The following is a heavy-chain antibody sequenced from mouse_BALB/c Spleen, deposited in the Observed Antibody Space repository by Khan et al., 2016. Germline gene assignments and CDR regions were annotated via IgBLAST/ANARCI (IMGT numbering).Heavy chain of an antibody. CDR3: ARGGWLLGFFDY. J-gene: IGHJ2*01. D-gene: IGHD2-3*01. CDR1: GYTFTSYT. Sequence: QVQLQQSGAELARPGASVTMSCKASGYTFTSYTMFWVKQRPGQGLEWLGYVNPSNDYTDYNQKFKDKATLTADKSSSTAYMQLNSLTSEDSAVYYCARGGWLLGFFDYWGQGTTLTVSS. V-gene: IGHV1-4*01. CDR2: VNPSNDYT.